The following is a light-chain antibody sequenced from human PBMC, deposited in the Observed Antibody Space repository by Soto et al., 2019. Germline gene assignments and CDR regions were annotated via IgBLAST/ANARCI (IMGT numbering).Light chain of an antibody. CDR3: LQHNSYPRT. V-gene: IGKV1-17*01. CDR1: QGIGND. CDR2: AAS. J-gene: IGKJ1*01. Sequence: DVQMTQSPSSLSASVGDRVTITCRASQGIGNDLGWYQQKPGTAPKRLIYAASILRSGVPSRFSGSGSGTEFTLTISSLQPEDFAIYYCLQHNSYPRTLGQGTKVDIK.